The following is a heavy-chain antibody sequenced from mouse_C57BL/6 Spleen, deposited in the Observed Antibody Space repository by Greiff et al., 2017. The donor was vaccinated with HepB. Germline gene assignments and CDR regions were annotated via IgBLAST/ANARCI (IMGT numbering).Heavy chain of an antibody. J-gene: IGHJ1*03. V-gene: IGHV1-64*01. CDR2: IHPNSGST. CDR3: ARSSYYYGIEAYFDV. Sequence: QVQLQQPGAELVKPGASVKLSCKASGYTFTSYWMHWVKQRPGQGLEWIGMIHPNSGSTNYNEKFKSKATLTVDKSSSTAYMQLSSLTSEDSAVYYCARSSYYYGIEAYFDVWGTGTTVTVSS. D-gene: IGHD1-1*01. CDR1: GYTFTSYW.